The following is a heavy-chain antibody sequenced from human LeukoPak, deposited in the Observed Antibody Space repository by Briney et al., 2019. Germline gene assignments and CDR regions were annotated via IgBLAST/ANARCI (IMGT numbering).Heavy chain of an antibody. CDR2: ISGSGGST. CDR1: GFTFSSYA. V-gene: IGHV3-23*01. D-gene: IGHD5-12*01. J-gene: IGHJ4*02. Sequence: GGSLRLSCAASGFTFSSYAMSWVRQAPGKGLEWVSAISGSGGSTYYADSVKGRFTISRDNSKNTLYLQMNSLRAEDTAVYYSAKGGGTPSFGYAIDYWGQGTLVTVSS. CDR3: AKGGGTPSFGYAIDY.